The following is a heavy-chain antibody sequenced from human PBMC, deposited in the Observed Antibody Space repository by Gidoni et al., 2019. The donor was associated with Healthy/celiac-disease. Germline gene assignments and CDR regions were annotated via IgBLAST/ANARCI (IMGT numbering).Heavy chain of an antibody. CDR1: GFTFSSYG. J-gene: IGHJ6*02. CDR3: ARVKHAPILGGMDV. V-gene: IGHV3-33*01. CDR2: IWYDGSNK. D-gene: IGHD3-16*01. Sequence: QVQLVESGGGVVQPGRSLRLSCAASGFTFSSYGMHWVRQAPGKGLEWVAVIWYDGSNKYYADSVKGRFTISRDNSENTLYLQMNSRRAEDTAVYYCARVKHAPILGGMDVWGQGTTVTVSS.